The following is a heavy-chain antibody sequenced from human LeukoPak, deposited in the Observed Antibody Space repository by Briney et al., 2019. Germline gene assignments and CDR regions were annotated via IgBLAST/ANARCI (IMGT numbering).Heavy chain of an antibody. CDR1: GGSISSYY. CDR3: ARYWGVQLWPHWYFDL. V-gene: IGHV4-59*01. Sequence: SETLSLTCTVSGGSISSYYWSWFRQTPGKGPEWIGYIYYSGSTKYNPSLKSRVTISVDRSKNRFSLKLNSVTAADTAVYYCARYWGVQLWPHWYFDLWGRGSLVTVSS. CDR2: IYYSGST. D-gene: IGHD5-18*01. J-gene: IGHJ2*01.